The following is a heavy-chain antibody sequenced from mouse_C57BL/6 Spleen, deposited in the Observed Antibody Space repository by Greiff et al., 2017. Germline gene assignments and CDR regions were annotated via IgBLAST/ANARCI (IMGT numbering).Heavy chain of an antibody. CDR1: GFTFSSYA. Sequence: EVQVVESGGGLVKPGGSLKLSCAASGFTFSSYAMSWVRQTPEKRLEWVATISDGGSYTYYPDNVKGRFTISRDNAKNNLYLQMSHLKSEDTAMYYCARDRITTVVAIYYFDYWGQGTTLTVSS. CDR2: ISDGGSYT. J-gene: IGHJ2*01. D-gene: IGHD1-1*01. CDR3: ARDRITTVVAIYYFDY. V-gene: IGHV5-4*01.